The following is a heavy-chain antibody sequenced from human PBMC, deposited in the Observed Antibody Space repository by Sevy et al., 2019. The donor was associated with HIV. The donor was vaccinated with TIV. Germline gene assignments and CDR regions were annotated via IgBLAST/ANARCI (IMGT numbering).Heavy chain of an antibody. CDR1: GFTFSNYW. CDR3: ARDCSSTTCLWGLDV. D-gene: IGHD2-2*01. V-gene: IGHV3-7*03. Sequence: GGYLRLSCAASGFTFSNYWMTWVRQAPGKGLEWVANIKVDGSEKYYVDSVKGRFTISRDNAKNSLYLQMNSLRAEDTAVYHCARDCSSTTCLWGLDVWGQGTTVTVSS. J-gene: IGHJ6*02. CDR2: IKVDGSEK.